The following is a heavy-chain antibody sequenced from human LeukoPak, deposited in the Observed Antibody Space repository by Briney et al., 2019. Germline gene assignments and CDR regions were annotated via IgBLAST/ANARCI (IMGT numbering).Heavy chain of an antibody. D-gene: IGHD3-22*01. J-gene: IGHJ4*02. Sequence: SETLSLTCTVSGYSISSGYYWGWIRQPPGKGLEWIGSIYHSGSTYYNPSLKSRVTISVDTSKNQFSLKLSSVTAADTAVYYCARDYYDSSGYGYWGQGTLVTVSS. CDR1: GYSISSGYY. V-gene: IGHV4-38-2*02. CDR2: IYHSGST. CDR3: ARDYYDSSGYGY.